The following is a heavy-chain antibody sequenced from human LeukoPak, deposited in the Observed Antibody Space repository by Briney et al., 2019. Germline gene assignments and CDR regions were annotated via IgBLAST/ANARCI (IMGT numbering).Heavy chain of an antibody. CDR2: ISSSGSTI. J-gene: IGHJ5*02. V-gene: IGHV3-48*03. Sequence: QPGGSLRLSCAASGFTFSSYEMNWVRQAPGKGLEWVSYISSSGSTIYYADSVKGRFTISRDNAKNSLYLQMNSLRAEDTAVYYCARGVFGGYDCSGGSCYSFWFDPWGQGTLVTVSS. CDR3: ARGVFGGYDCSGGSCYSFWFDP. CDR1: GFTFSSYE. D-gene: IGHD2-15*01.